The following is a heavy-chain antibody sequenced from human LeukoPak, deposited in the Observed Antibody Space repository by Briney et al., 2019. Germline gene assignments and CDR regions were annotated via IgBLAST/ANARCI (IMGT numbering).Heavy chain of an antibody. CDR3: ARLTGGAVGYYGMDV. CDR1: GYSFTSYW. V-gene: IGHV5-10-1*01. J-gene: IGHJ6*04. D-gene: IGHD3-3*01. Sequence: GESLRISCKGSGYSFTSYWISWVRQMPGKGLEWMGRIDPSDSYTNYSPSFQGHVTISADKSISTAYLQWSSLKASDTAMYYCARLTGGAVGYYGMDVWGKGTTVTVSS. CDR2: IDPSDSYT.